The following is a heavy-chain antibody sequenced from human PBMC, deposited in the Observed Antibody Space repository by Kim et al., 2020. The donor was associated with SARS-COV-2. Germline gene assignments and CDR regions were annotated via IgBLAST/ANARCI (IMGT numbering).Heavy chain of an antibody. D-gene: IGHD3-3*01. CDR2: ISSSGSTI. V-gene: IGHV3-48*03. Sequence: GGSLRLSCAASGFTFSSYEMNWVRQAPGKGLEWVSYISSSGSTIYYADSVKGRFTISRDNAKNSLYLQMNSLRAEDTAVYYCARDLPIFGVSPPFCWGQGTLVTVSS. J-gene: IGHJ4*02. CDR3: ARDLPIFGVSPPFC. CDR1: GFTFSSYE.